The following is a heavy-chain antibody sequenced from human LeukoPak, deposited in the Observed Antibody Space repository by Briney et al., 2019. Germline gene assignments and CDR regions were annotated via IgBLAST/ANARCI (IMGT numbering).Heavy chain of an antibody. CDR3: ARDRGLYDILTGYLDY. CDR1: GFSVSNDY. CDR2: ISSSSSYI. Sequence: GGSLRLSCAASGFSVSNDYMNWVRQAPGKGLEWVSSISSSSSYIYYADSVKGRFTISRDNAKNSLYLQMNSLRAEDTAVYYCARDRGLYDILTGYLDYWGQGTLVTVSS. V-gene: IGHV3-21*01. D-gene: IGHD3-9*01. J-gene: IGHJ4*02.